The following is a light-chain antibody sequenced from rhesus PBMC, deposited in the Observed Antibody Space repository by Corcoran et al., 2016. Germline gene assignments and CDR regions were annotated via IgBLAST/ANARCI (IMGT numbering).Light chain of an antibody. CDR1: QGITND. V-gene: IGKV1S17*01. CDR2: EAS. J-gene: IGKJ2*01. Sequence: DIQMTQSPSSLSASVGDRVTITCRASQGITNDLAWYQQKPGEIPTLLIYEASSLESGIPSRFSGSGSGTDFTLTITSLQPEDFAIYYCQHYYRTPYSFGQGTKVEIK. CDR3: QHYYRTPYS.